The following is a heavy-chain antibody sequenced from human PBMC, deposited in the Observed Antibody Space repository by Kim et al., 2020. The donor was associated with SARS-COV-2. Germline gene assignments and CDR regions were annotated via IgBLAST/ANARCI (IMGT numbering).Heavy chain of an antibody. J-gene: IGHJ3*02. Sequence: AVSVKSRITINPDTSKNQFSLQLNSVTPEDTAVYYCARAGIAARMIAFDIWGQGTMVTVSS. D-gene: IGHD6-13*01. CDR3: ARAGIAARMIAFDI. V-gene: IGHV6-1*01.